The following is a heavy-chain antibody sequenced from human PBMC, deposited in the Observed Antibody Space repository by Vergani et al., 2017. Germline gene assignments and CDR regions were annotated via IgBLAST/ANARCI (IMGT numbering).Heavy chain of an antibody. Sequence: QVQLVESGGGVVQPGGSLRLSCAASGFTFSDYYMSWIRQAPGKGLEWVSYISSSGSTIYYADSVKGRFTISRDNAKNSLYLQMNSLRAEDTAVYYCARDLTSYGSGSYLWSGYYYYYGMDVWGQGTTVTVSS. D-gene: IGHD3-10*01. V-gene: IGHV3-11*01. CDR3: ARDLTSYGSGSYLWSGYYYYYGMDV. CDR1: GFTFSDYY. CDR2: ISSSGSTI. J-gene: IGHJ6*02.